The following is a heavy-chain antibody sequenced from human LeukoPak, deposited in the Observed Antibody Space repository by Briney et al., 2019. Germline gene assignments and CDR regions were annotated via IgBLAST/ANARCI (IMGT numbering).Heavy chain of an antibody. CDR3: AKDWYYYGSGSYGE. J-gene: IGHJ4*02. CDR2: ISSSGSTI. V-gene: IGHV3-48*03. D-gene: IGHD3-10*01. CDR1: GFTFSSYE. Sequence: GGSLRLSCAASGFTFSSYEMNWVRQAPGKGLEWVSYISSSGSTIYYADSMKGRFTISRDNAKKSLYLQMNSLRAEDTAVYYCAKDWYYYGSGSYGEWGQGTLVTVSS.